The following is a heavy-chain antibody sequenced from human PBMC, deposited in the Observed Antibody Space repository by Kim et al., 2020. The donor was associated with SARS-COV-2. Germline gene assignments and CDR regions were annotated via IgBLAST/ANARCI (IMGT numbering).Heavy chain of an antibody. Sequence: ASVKVSCKASGYTFTGYYMHWVRQAPGQGFEWMGWINPNSGGTNYAQKFQGRVTMTRDTSISTAYMELSRLRSDDTAVYYCAIIEDPNYDFWSGYYGDYYYMDVWGKGTTVTVSS. J-gene: IGHJ6*03. CDR3: AIIEDPNYDFWSGYYGDYYYMDV. CDR1: GYTFTGYY. CDR2: INPNSGGT. V-gene: IGHV1-2*02. D-gene: IGHD3-3*01.